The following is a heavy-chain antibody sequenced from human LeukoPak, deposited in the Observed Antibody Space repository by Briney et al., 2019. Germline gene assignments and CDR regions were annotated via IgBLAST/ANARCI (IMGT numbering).Heavy chain of an antibody. CDR1: GGSFSGYY. J-gene: IGHJ6*03. Sequence: SETLSLACAVYGGSFSGYYWSWIRQPPGKGLEWIGEINHSGSTNYNPSLKSRVTISVDTSKNQFSLKLSSVTAADTAVYYCARGLGSSSPKRHRYMDVWGKGTTVTVSS. CDR3: ARGLGSSSPKRHRYMDV. V-gene: IGHV4-34*01. CDR2: INHSGST. D-gene: IGHD6-13*01.